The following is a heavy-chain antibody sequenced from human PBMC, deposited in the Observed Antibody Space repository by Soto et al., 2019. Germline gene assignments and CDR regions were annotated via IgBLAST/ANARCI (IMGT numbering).Heavy chain of an antibody. V-gene: IGHV3-15*07. CDR2: IRSRSGTT. J-gene: IGHJ4*02. CDR1: GFSFSKAW. Sequence: EVQLVESGGGLVKPGGSLRLSCAASGFSFSKAWMNWVRQAPGKGLEWVGRIRSRSGTTDYAAPVKGRFTISRDDSKYTLYLQMNSLKGEDTAVYFCTTSGNPNIVDHWGQGTLVIVSS. CDR3: TTSGNPNIVDH.